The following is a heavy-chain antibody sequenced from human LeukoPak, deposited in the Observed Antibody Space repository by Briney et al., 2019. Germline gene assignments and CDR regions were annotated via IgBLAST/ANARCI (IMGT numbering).Heavy chain of an antibody. J-gene: IGHJ4*02. CDR2: IKQDGSEK. Sequence: PGGSLRLSCAVSGFTFSSYWMSWVRQAPGKGLEWVANIKQDGSEKYYVDSVKGRFTISRDNAKNSLYLQMNSLRAEDTAVYYCARVEMATISHFDYWGQGTLVTVSS. CDR3: ARVEMATISHFDY. V-gene: IGHV3-7*01. D-gene: IGHD5-24*01. CDR1: GFTFSSYW.